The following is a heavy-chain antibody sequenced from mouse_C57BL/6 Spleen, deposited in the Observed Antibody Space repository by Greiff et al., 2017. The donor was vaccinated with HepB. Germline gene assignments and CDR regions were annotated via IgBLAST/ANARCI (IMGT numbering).Heavy chain of an antibody. D-gene: IGHD2-3*01. CDR1: GYTFTSYW. V-gene: IGHV1-69*01. CDR3: AIYDGYYDGWFAY. CDR2: IDPSDSYT. J-gene: IGHJ3*01. Sequence: VQLQQSGAELVMPGASVKLSCKASGYTFTSYWMHWVKQRPGQGLEWIGEIDPSDSYTNYNQKFKGKSTLTVDKSSSTAYMQRSSLTSEDSAVYYCAIYDGYYDGWFAYWGQGTLVTVSA.